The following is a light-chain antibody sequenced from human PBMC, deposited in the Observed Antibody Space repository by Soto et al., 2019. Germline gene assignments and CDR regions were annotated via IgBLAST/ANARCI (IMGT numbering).Light chain of an antibody. V-gene: IGKV3-20*01. Sequence: EIVLTQSPGTVSLSPGGRATLSCRASQSVSNNYLAWYQQKPGQAPRLLIYGASSRATGIPDRFSGSGSGTDFTLTISRLEPEDFAVYYCQQYGNSPPVTFGGGTKVEIK. CDR1: QSVSNNY. CDR3: QQYGNSPPVT. CDR2: GAS. J-gene: IGKJ4*01.